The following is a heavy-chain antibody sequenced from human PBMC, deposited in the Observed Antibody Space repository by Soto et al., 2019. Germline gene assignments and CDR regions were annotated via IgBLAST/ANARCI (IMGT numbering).Heavy chain of an antibody. Sequence: GESLKISCKGSGYSFTSYWIGWVRQMPGKGLEWMGIIYPGDSDTRYSPPFQGQVTISADKSISTAYLQWSSLKASDTAMYYCATPSSIAARPGYYYYGMDVWGQGTTVTVSS. CDR2: IYPGDSDT. V-gene: IGHV5-51*01. CDR3: ATPSSIAARPGYYYYGMDV. D-gene: IGHD6-6*01. J-gene: IGHJ6*02. CDR1: GYSFTSYW.